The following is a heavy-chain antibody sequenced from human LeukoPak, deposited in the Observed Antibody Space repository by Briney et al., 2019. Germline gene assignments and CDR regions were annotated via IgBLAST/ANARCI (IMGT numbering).Heavy chain of an antibody. D-gene: IGHD2-2*01. V-gene: IGHV3-48*04. Sequence: PGGSLRLSCEASGFVFSSSAMHWVRQAPGKGLEWVSYISSSSSTIYYADSVKGRFTISRDNAKNSLYLQMNSLRAEDTAVYYCASQLGYCSSTSCGFDYWGQGTLVTVSS. CDR1: GFVFSSSA. J-gene: IGHJ4*02. CDR3: ASQLGYCSSTSCGFDY. CDR2: ISSSSSTI.